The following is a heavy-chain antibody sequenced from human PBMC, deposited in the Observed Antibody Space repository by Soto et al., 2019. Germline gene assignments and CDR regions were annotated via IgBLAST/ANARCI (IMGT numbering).Heavy chain of an antibody. J-gene: IGHJ6*03. CDR1: GGSISSGGYY. V-gene: IGHV4-31*03. CDR2: IHYSGST. CDR3: ARGVVVGGGFWSGYAHYYYYYMDV. Sequence: SETLSLTCTVSGGSISSGGYYWSWMRQLPGKGLEWIGNIHYSGSTYYNPSLKSRVTISIDTSNNQFSLKLSSVTAADTAVYYCARGVVVGGGFWSGYAHYYYYYMDVWGKGTTVTVSS. D-gene: IGHD3-3*01.